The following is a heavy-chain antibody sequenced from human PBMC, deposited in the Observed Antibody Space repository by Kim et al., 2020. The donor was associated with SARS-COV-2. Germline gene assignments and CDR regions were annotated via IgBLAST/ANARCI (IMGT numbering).Heavy chain of an antibody. Sequence: ASVKVSCKVSGYTLTELSMHWVRQAPGKGLEWMGGFDPEDGETIYAQKFQGRVTMTEDTSTDTAYMELSSLRSEDTAVYYCATAGTYYDSSGYHRAFDIWGQGTMVTVSS. CDR1: GYTLTELS. J-gene: IGHJ3*02. D-gene: IGHD3-22*01. V-gene: IGHV1-24*01. CDR3: ATAGTYYDSSGYHRAFDI. CDR2: FDPEDGET.